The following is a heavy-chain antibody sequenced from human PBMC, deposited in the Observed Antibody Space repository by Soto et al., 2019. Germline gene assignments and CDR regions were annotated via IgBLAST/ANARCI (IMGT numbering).Heavy chain of an antibody. J-gene: IGHJ4*02. Sequence: QVQLVQSGAEVKKPGASVKVSCKASGYTFTSYAMHWVRQAPGQRLEWMGWINAGNGNTKYSQKFQGRVTITRDTSASIAYMELSSLRSEDTAVYYCARDRTTVGNFDYWGQGTLVTVSS. V-gene: IGHV1-3*01. CDR1: GYTFTSYA. CDR3: ARDRTTVGNFDY. D-gene: IGHD4-17*01. CDR2: INAGNGNT.